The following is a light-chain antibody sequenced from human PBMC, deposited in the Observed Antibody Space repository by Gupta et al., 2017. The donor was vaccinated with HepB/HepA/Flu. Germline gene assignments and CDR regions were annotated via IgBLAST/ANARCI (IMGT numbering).Light chain of an antibody. Sequence: DIQMTQSPSTLSASVGDRVIITCRASQSISNWLAWYQQKPGKAPTLLISKASTLESGVPSRFSGSGSGTEFTLTISSLQPDDFATYYCQQYETYSTFGPGTKVDIK. CDR1: QSISNW. J-gene: IGKJ3*01. CDR2: KAS. V-gene: IGKV1-5*03. CDR3: QQYETYST.